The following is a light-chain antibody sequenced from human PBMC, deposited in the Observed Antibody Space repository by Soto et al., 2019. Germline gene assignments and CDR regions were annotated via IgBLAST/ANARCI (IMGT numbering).Light chain of an antibody. CDR3: QQYGNFPYT. J-gene: IGKJ2*01. CDR2: GAS. CDR1: RSFASSY. Sequence: EIVLTQSPVTLSLSPGERATLSCRASRSFASSYLGWYQQKPGQAPRLLIYGASSRATGVPDRVSGSGSGTDFTLTINRLEPEDFAVYYCQQYGNFPYTFGQGTKLEIK. V-gene: IGKV3-20*01.